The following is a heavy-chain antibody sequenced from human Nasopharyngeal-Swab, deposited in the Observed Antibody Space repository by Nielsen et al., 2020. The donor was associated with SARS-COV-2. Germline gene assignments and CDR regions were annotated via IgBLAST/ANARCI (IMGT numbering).Heavy chain of an antibody. D-gene: IGHD1-14*01. Sequence: GESLKISCAGSGFTFSKYWMHWVRQAPGKGLEWVARLNPGGSGTSYVDSVKGRFTISRDNAKNTLFLQLISLRVEDTAVYHCVAPEPDYWGQGTLVTVSS. J-gene: IGHJ4*02. V-gene: IGHV3-74*01. CDR1: GFTFSKYW. CDR2: LNPGGSGT. CDR3: VAPEPDY.